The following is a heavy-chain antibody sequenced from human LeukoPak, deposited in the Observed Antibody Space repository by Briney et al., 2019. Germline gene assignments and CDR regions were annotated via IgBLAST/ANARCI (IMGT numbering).Heavy chain of an antibody. J-gene: IGHJ6*02. CDR1: GFTFSSYA. CDR2: ISGSGGST. CDR3: AKGVGYSCGYDYYSYGMDV. D-gene: IGHD5-18*01. Sequence: GGSLRLSCAASGFTFSSYAMSWVRQAPGKGLEWVSAISGSGGSTYYADSVKGQFTISRDNSKNTLYLQMNSLRAEDTAVYYCAKGVGYSCGYDYYSYGMDVWGQGTTVTVSS. V-gene: IGHV3-23*01.